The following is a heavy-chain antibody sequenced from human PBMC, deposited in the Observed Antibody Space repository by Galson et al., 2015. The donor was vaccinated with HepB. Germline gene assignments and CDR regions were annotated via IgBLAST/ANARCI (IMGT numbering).Heavy chain of an antibody. CDR1: GYSFTSYW. CDR3: ARRYDSSVEEGGGMDV. V-gene: IGHV5-10-1*01. J-gene: IGHJ6*02. CDR2: IDPSDSYT. D-gene: IGHD3-22*01. Sequence: QSGAEVKKPGESLRISCKGSGYSFTSYWISWVRQMPGKGLEWMGRIDPSDSYTNYSPSFQGHVTISADKSISTAYLQWSSLKASDTAMYYCARRYDSSVEEGGGMDVWGQGTTVTVSS.